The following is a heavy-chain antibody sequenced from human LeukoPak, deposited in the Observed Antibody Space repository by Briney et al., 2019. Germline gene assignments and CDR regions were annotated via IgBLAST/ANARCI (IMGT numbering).Heavy chain of an antibody. V-gene: IGHV3-21*05. Sequence: PGGSLRLSCAASGFTFSSYAMHWVRQAPGKGVEWVAYISGSGHDINYSESAKGRFTISRDNAKNSLYLQMSSLRVEDTAVYSRDPRHLDSWGQGTLVTVSS. CDR1: GFTFSSYA. D-gene: IGHD5-24*01. J-gene: IGHJ4*02. CDR2: ISGSGHDI. CDR3: DPRHLDS.